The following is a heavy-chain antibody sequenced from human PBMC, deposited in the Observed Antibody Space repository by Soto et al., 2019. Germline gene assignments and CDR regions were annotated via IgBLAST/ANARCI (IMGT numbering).Heavy chain of an antibody. CDR3: ARDVGLDSDDFFAY. D-gene: IGHD3-9*01. Sequence: GGSLRLSCTASGFTFSSYGMGWVRQAPGKCLQWVSTIWGDGGQTHYTDSVKGRFSISRDNSTNTVYLQMDSLRAEDTAMSFCARDVGLDSDDFFAYWGQGTQVTVSS. CDR2: IWGDGGQT. J-gene: IGHJ4*02. V-gene: IGHV3-23*01. CDR1: GFTFSSYG.